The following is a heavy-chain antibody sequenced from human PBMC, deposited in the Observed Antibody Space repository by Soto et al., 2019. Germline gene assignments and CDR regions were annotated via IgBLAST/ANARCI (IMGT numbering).Heavy chain of an antibody. J-gene: IGHJ6*03. CDR2: THAGGST. Sequence: GGSLRLSCVVSGFAVSSNYVSWVRQAPGKGLEGVSVTHAGGSTSYADSVKCRFTISRDNSKNTLYLQMNSLRVEDTGVYYCAKNLGTYDFLSGLYIYYYMDVWGKGTTVTVSS. CDR1: GFAVSSNY. CDR3: AKNLGTYDFLSGLYIYYYMDV. D-gene: IGHD3-3*01. V-gene: IGHV3-66*01.